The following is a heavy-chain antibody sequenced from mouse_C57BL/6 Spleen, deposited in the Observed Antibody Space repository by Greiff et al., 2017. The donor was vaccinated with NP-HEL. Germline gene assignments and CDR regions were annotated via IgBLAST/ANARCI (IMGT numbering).Heavy chain of an antibody. CDR1: GYTFTSYW. J-gene: IGHJ4*01. Sequence: VQLQQPGAELVRPGSSVKLSCKASGYTFTSYWMHWVKQRPIQGLEWIGNIDPSDSETHYNQKFKDKATLTVDKSSSTAYMQLSSLTSEDSAVYYCARRSSGLYYAMDYWGQGTSVTVSS. V-gene: IGHV1-52*01. CDR2: IDPSDSET. D-gene: IGHD3-2*02. CDR3: ARRSSGLYYAMDY.